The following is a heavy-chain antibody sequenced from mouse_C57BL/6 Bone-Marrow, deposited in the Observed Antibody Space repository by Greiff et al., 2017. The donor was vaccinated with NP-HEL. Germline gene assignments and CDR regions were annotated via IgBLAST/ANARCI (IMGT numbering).Heavy chain of an antibody. D-gene: IGHD2-2*01. CDR2: IDPSDSET. V-gene: IGHV1-52*01. CDR1: GYTFTSYW. J-gene: IGHJ2*01. Sequence: QVQLQQPGAELVRPGSSVKLSCKASGYTFTSYWMHWVKQRPIQGLEWIGNIDPSDSETHYNQKFKDKATLTVDKSSSTAYMQLSSLTSEDSAVYYCARGWGDGYDGPYFDYWGQGTTLTVSS. CDR3: ARGWGDGYDGPYFDY.